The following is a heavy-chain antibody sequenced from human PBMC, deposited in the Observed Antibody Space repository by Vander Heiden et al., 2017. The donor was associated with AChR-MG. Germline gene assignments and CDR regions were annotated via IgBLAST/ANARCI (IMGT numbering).Heavy chain of an antibody. D-gene: IGHD3-22*01. Sequence: QLQLQESGSGLVKPSQILSLTCAVSGGSISSGGYSWSWIRQPPGKGLEWIGYIYHSGSTYYNPSLKSRVTISVDRSKNQFSLKLSSVTAADTAVYYCARVLQYYDSSGYDGHDAFDIWGQGTMVTVSS. J-gene: IGHJ3*02. V-gene: IGHV4-30-2*01. CDR2: IYHSGST. CDR3: ARVLQYYDSSGYDGHDAFDI. CDR1: GGSISSGGYS.